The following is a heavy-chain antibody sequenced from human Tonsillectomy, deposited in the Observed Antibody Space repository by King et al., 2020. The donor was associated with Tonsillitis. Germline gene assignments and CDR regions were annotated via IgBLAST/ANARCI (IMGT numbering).Heavy chain of an antibody. CDR3: ARPLFSGNYWDFGY. V-gene: IGHV1-46*01. CDR2: INPNDDST. Sequence: QLVQSGTEVKKPGASVRVSCEASGYTFTSYYIHWVRQAPGQGLEWMGIINPNDDSTTYAQKFQGRVTMTRDTSTSTVYMELSNLRSADTAVYYCARPLFSGNYWDFGYWGQGILVTVSS. CDR1: GYTFTSYY. J-gene: IGHJ4*01. D-gene: IGHD1-26*01.